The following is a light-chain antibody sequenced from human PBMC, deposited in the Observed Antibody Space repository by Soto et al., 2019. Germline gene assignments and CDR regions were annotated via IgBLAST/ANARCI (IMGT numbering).Light chain of an antibody. Sequence: NFMLTQPHSVSESPGKTVTISCTRSSGSIASNYVQWYQQRPGSAPSTVIYEDNQRPSGVPDRFSGSIDSSSNSASLTISGLKTEDEAEYYCQSYDGSNQVVFGGGTKVTVL. CDR3: QSYDGSNQVV. J-gene: IGLJ2*01. CDR2: EDN. V-gene: IGLV6-57*04. CDR1: SGSIASNY.